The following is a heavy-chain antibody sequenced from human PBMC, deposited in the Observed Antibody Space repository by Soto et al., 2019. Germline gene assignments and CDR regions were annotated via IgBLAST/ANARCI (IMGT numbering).Heavy chain of an antibody. CDR1: GYNFANYL. CDR2: IFPANFDA. V-gene: IGHV5-51*01. D-gene: IGHD1-26*01. CDR3: VSPAGATTFDDFDV. J-gene: IGHJ3*01. Sequence: GESLNISCNGSGYNFANYLIGWVRQMPGKGLEWMAIIFPANFDAKYSPSFQGQVTISVDKSINTAYLQWNSLKASDTATYYCVSPAGATTFDDFDVWGQGTVVTVSS.